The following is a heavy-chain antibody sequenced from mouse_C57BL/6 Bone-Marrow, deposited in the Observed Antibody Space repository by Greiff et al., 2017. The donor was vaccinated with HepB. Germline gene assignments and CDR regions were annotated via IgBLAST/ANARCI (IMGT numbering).Heavy chain of an antibody. D-gene: IGHD3-2*02. CDR2: INPNNGGT. J-gene: IGHJ3*02. CDR3: ASPVDSSGYR. V-gene: IGHV1-26*01. CDR1: GYTFTDYY. Sequence: EVQLQQSGPELVKPGASVKISCKASGYTFTDYYMNWVKQSHGKSLEWIGDINPNNGGTSYNQKFKGKATLTVDKSSSTAYMELRSLTSEDSAVYYCASPVDSSGYRWGQGTLVTVSA.